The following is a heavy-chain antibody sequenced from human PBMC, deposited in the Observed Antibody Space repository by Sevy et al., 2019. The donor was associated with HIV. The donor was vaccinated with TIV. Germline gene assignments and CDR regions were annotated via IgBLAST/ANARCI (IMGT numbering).Heavy chain of an antibody. CDR2: IYHSGST. CDR1: GGSISSGGYS. D-gene: IGHD3-16*01. J-gene: IGHJ5*02. CDR3: ARGGGVTAAQRVPNVWFDP. Sequence: SETLSLTCAVSGGSISSGGYSWSWIRQPPGKGLEWIGYIYHSGSTYYNPSLKSRVTISVDRSKNQFSLKLSSVTAADTAVYYCARGGGVTAAQRVPNVWFDPWGQGTLVTVSS. V-gene: IGHV4-30-2*01.